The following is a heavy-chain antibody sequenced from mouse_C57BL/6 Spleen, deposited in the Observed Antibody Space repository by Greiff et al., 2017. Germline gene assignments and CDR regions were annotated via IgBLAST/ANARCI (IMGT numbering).Heavy chain of an antibody. Sequence: VKLQQSGPGLVQPSQSLSITCTISGFSLTSYGVHWVRQSPGKGLEWLGVIWSGGSTDYNAAFISRLSISKDNSKSQVFFKMNSLQADDTAIYYCARPNLSHYYGSSSYAMDYWGQGTSVTVSS. CDR3: ARPNLSHYYGSSSYAMDY. CDR2: IWSGGST. CDR1: GFSLTSYG. J-gene: IGHJ4*01. V-gene: IGHV2-2*01. D-gene: IGHD1-1*01.